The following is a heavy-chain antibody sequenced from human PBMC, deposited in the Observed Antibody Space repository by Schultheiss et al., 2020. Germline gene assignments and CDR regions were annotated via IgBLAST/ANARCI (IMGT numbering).Heavy chain of an antibody. CDR3: AGDWGYGGKRDNFYYYGMDV. CDR1: GGSISSYY. V-gene: IGHV4-59*01. Sequence: SQTLSLTCTVSGGSISSYYWSWIRQPPGKGLEWIGYNYYSGSTNYNPSLKSQVTISVDTSKNQFSLKLSSVTAADTAVYYCAGDWGYGGKRDNFYYYGMDVWGEGTTVTVSA. J-gene: IGHJ6*04. CDR2: NYYSGST. D-gene: IGHD4-23*01.